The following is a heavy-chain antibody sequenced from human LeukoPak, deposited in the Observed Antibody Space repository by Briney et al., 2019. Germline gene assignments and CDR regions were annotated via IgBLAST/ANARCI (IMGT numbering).Heavy chain of an antibody. Sequence: ASVKVSCKASGYTFTRYFIHWVRHAPGRGLEWMGTLNPSGGSTGYAQKFQGRVTMTRDTSTSTVYMELSSLRSEDTAVYYCAREGGGGIDIEPSFDYWGQGTLVTVSS. CDR3: AREGGGGIDIEPSFDY. CDR1: GYTFTRYF. D-gene: IGHD2-15*01. V-gene: IGHV1-46*01. CDR2: LNPSGGST. J-gene: IGHJ4*02.